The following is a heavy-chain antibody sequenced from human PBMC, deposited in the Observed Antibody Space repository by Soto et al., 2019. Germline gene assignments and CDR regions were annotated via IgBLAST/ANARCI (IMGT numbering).Heavy chain of an antibody. J-gene: IGHJ4*02. CDR1: GYTFSDFY. CDR2: VDPEDTRT. V-gene: IGHV1-69-2*01. D-gene: IGHD6-6*01. Sequence: DVQLVQSGAEVKKPGTTVKISCQVSGYTFSDFYMHWVKQAPGKGLEWVGLVDPEDTRTVYSERFQGRVTITADTSTDTAYMELSGLTSADTAVYFCARSLSTISARPDYWGQGTLVTVSS. CDR3: ARSLSTISARPDY.